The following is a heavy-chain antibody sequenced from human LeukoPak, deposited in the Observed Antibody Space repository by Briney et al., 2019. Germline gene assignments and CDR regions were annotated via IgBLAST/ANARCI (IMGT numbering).Heavy chain of an antibody. D-gene: IGHD1-26*01. V-gene: IGHV4-34*01. CDR1: GGSFRGYF. CDR3: ARGNSGSHWGDHYFYMDV. Sequence: SETLSLTCAVYGGSFRGYFWGWVRQTPGKGLEWLGEITHNGGTNYIPSLSGRVSVFQDVSKNQFSLKLSSVTAADTGVYYCARGNSGSHWGDHYFYMDVWGKGTTVIVSS. J-gene: IGHJ6*03. CDR2: ITHNGGT.